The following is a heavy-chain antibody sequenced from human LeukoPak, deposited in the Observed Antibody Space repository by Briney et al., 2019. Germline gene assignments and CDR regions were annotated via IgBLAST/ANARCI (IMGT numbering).Heavy chain of an antibody. CDR1: GDYISSYY. J-gene: IGHJ3*02. CDR2: IYYSGST. CDR3: ARDPPYGSGSPGGALDI. V-gene: IGHV4-59*01. D-gene: IGHD3-10*01. Sequence: SETLSLTCNVSGDYISSYYWSWIRQPPGKGLEWIGYIYYSGSTNYNPSLKSRVTISVDTSKNQFSLKLTSVTAADTAVYYCARDPPYGSGSPGGALDIWGQGTMVTVSS.